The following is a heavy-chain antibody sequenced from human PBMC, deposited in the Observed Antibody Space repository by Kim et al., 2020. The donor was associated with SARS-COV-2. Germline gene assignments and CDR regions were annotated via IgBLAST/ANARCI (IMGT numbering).Heavy chain of an antibody. Sequence: GGSLRLSCAASGFTFSDYWMHWVRQAPGKGLVWVSRINRDGSSTTYADSVKGRFTISRDNAKNTLFLQMNSLRAEDTAVYYCARGYDFWSGYDFWGQGTLVTVSS. CDR1: GFTFSDYW. V-gene: IGHV3-74*01. CDR3: ARGYDFWSGYDF. CDR2: INRDGSST. J-gene: IGHJ4*02. D-gene: IGHD3-3*01.